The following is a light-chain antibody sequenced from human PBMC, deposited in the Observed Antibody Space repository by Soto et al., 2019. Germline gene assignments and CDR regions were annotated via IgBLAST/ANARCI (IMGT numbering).Light chain of an antibody. CDR2: KAS. CDR1: QTISSW. J-gene: IGKJ1*01. CDR3: QHYNSYYQA. Sequence: DIQMTQSPSTLSGSVGDRVTITCRASQTISSWLAWYQQKPGKAPKLLIYKASTLKSGVPSRFSGSGSGTEFTLPIRSLQPADFASYYCQHYNSYYQAFGQGTKVDIK. V-gene: IGKV1-5*03.